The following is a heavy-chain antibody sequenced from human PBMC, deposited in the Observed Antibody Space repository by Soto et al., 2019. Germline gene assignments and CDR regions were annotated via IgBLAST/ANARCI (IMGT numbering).Heavy chain of an antibody. CDR1: GASISRYY. CDR3: AXXXXXXXXXXXYPLDV. CDR2: LYNTGST. V-gene: IGHV4-59*01. J-gene: IGHJ6*02. Sequence: QVRLQESGPGLVKPSETLSLTCTVSGASISRYYWSWIRQSPGKGLEWIGYLYNTGSTIYNPSLTSRVTISVDASRNQFSLKMTSVTAADTAVYYCAXXXXXXXXXXXYPLDVWGQGTTVTVSS.